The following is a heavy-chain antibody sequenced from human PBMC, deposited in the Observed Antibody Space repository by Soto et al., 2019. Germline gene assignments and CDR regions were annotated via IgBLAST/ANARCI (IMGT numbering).Heavy chain of an antibody. CDR2: IYYSGST. Sequence: SETLSLTCTFSCGSIISSSYYWGWIRQPPGKGLEWIGSIYYSGSTYYNPSLKSRVTISVDTSKNQFSLKLSSVTAADTAVYYCARVPLLLWFGELLQEWYFDLWGRGTLVTVSS. CDR1: CGSIISSSYY. J-gene: IGHJ2*01. V-gene: IGHV4-39*01. CDR3: ARVPLLLWFGELLQEWYFDL. D-gene: IGHD3-10*01.